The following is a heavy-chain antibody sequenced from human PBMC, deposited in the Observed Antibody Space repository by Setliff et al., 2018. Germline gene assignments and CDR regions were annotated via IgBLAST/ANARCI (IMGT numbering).Heavy chain of an antibody. V-gene: IGHV4-61*10. D-gene: IGHD3-10*01. CDR3: ARSGDYGSGRLSP. J-gene: IGHJ5*02. CDR1: GGSISSGSYY. CDR2: MYYTGST. Sequence: SETLSLTCTVSGGSISSGSYYWSWIRQPAGKGLEWIGSMYYTGSTNYNPSLKSRVTISVDTSKKQFSLRLNSVTAADTAVYYCARSGDYGSGRLSPWGQGTLVTVSS.